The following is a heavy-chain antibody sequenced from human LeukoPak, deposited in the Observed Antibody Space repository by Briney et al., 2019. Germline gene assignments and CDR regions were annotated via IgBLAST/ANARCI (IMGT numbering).Heavy chain of an antibody. V-gene: IGHV5-10-1*01. CDR3: AIEARSLDYYYGMDV. CDR1: GYSFTSYW. Sequence: GESLRISCKGSGYSFTSYWISWVRQMPGKGLEWMGRIDPSDSYTNYSPSFQGHVTISADKSISTAYLQWSSLKASDTAMYYCAIEARSLDYYYGMDVWGKGTTVTVPS. CDR2: IDPSDSYT. J-gene: IGHJ6*04.